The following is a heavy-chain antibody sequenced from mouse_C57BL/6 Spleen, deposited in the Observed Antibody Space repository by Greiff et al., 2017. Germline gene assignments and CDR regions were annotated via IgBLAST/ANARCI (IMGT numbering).Heavy chain of an antibody. CDR1: GYAFSSSW. J-gene: IGHJ3*01. CDR2: IYPGDGDT. V-gene: IGHV1-82*01. D-gene: IGHD1-1*01. CDR3: ARNYGGSYGFAY. Sequence: VQLQQSGPELVKPGASVKISCKASGYAFSSSWMNWVKQRPGKGLEWIGRIYPGDGDTNYNRKFKGKATLTADKSSSTAYMQLSSLTSEDSAVYFCARNYGGSYGFAYWGQGTLVTVSA.